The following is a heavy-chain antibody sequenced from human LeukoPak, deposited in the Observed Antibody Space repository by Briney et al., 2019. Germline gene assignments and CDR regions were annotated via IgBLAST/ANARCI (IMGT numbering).Heavy chain of an antibody. CDR1: GFTFSSYA. D-gene: IGHD6-6*01. CDR2: ISGSGGST. J-gene: IGHJ3*01. CDR3: ARSSYSSSSSV. V-gene: IGHV3-23*01. Sequence: GGSLRLPCAASGFTFSSYAMSWVRQAPGKGLEWVSAISGSGGSTYYADSVKGRFTISRDNSKNTLYLQINSLRAEDTAVYYCARSSYSSSSSVWGQGTMVTVSS.